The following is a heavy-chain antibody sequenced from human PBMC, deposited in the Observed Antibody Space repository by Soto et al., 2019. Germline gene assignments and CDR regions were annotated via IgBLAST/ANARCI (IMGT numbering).Heavy chain of an antibody. CDR3: ARTLFGWRIWFDP. CDR1: GGSISSYY. Sequence: QVQLQESGPGLVKPSETLSLTCTVSGGSISSYYWSWIRQPPGKGLEWIGYIYYSGSTNYNPSLKSRVTISVDTSKNQFSLKLSSVTAADTAVYYCARTLFGWRIWFDPWGQGTLVTVSS. V-gene: IGHV4-59*01. CDR2: IYYSGST. J-gene: IGHJ5*02. D-gene: IGHD3-10*02.